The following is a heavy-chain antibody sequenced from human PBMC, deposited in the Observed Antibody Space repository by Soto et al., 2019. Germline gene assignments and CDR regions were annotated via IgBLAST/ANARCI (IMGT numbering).Heavy chain of an antibody. CDR3: TRPQGYCKPHSCPITFDY. J-gene: IGHJ4*02. CDR2: IRSKAHGGPT. V-gene: IGHV3-49*04. CDR1: GFTSGDYA. Sequence: SLRLSCTASGFTSGDYAMSWVRQAPGKXLEWIGFIRSKAHGGPTEYAASVKGRFTISRDDSKSVAYLQMNSLKTEDTAVYYPTRPQGYCKPHSCPITFDYWRQGTLVTVSS. D-gene: IGHD2-15*01.